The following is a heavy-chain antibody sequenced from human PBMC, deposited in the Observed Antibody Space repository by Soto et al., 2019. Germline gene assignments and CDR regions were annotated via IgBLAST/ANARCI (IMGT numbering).Heavy chain of an antibody. CDR2: IIPILGIA. CDR3: ARALRAAKDGYFDY. J-gene: IGHJ4*02. D-gene: IGHD2-15*01. V-gene: IGHV1-69*02. CDR1: GGTFSSYT. Sequence: QVQLVQSGAEVKKPGSSVKVSCKASGGTFSSYTISWVRQAPGQGLEWMGRIIPILGIANYAQKFQGRVTITADKSTSKAYMELSSLRSEDTAVYYCARALRAAKDGYFDYWGQGTLVTVSS.